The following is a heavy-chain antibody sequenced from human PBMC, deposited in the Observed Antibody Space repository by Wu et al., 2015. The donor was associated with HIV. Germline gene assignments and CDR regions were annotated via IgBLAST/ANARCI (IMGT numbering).Heavy chain of an antibody. CDR3: AKTNRIVTNGIDFYHYYGMDV. J-gene: IGHJ6*02. V-gene: IGHV1-69*13. D-gene: IGHD1-1*01. CDR2: ITPLFGRP. CDR1: GGTFNNYA. Sequence: QVHLVQSGAEVKKPGSSVRVSCKASGGTFNNYAINWVRQAPGEGLEWMGRITPLFGRPNYAQRFQGRVTITADGSTSTASMELSNLQSEDTAVYYCAKTNRIVTNGIDFYHYYGMDVWGQGTTVTVS.